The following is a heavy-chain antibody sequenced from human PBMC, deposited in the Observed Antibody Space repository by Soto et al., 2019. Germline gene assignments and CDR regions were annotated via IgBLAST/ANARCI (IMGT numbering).Heavy chain of an antibody. D-gene: IGHD2-15*01. CDR2: VSTSGRST. Sequence: LRLSCSASGFIFSESTIYWVRQVPGKGLEAISAVSTSGRSTYYADSVKDRFTISRDNSKNTLFLQMGSLRPEDTAIYYCVKQAHGLDGVAFDYWGQGTQVTVSS. CDR3: VKQAHGLDGVAFDY. J-gene: IGHJ4*02. CDR1: GFIFSEST. V-gene: IGHV3-64D*06.